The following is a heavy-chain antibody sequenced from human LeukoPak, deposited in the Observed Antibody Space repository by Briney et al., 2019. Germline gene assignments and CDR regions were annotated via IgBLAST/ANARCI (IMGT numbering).Heavy chain of an antibody. V-gene: IGHV3-74*01. D-gene: IGHD3-10*01. J-gene: IGHJ3*02. Sequence: GGSLRLSCAASGFTFGSFWMHWVRQAPGKGLMWVSRINSGGTDTVYADSVKGRFTSSRDNAKSTLYLQMNSPRAEDTALYYCVRGSSGPDIWGQGTMVTVSS. CDR2: INSGGTDT. CDR3: VRGSSGPDI. CDR1: GFTFGSFW.